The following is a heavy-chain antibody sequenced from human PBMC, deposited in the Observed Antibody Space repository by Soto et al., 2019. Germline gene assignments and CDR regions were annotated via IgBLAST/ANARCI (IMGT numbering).Heavy chain of an antibody. Sequence: QVHLVQSGAEVKKPGSSVRVSCKTSGGTFSSYSFTWVRQAPGQGLEWMGEIIPILNTANFAQKFQSRVTITADEPTSTVYMDLSSLSHVDTAVYYCARVDYDSTYGFYSYGLDVWGQGTTVTVSS. D-gene: IGHD3-10*01. CDR2: IIPILNTA. CDR1: GGTFSSYS. J-gene: IGHJ6*02. V-gene: IGHV1-69*01. CDR3: ARVDYDSTYGFYSYGLDV.